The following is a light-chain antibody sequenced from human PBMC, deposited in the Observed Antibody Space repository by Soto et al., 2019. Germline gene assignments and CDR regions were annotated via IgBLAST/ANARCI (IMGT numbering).Light chain of an antibody. J-gene: IGLJ2*01. CDR2: EAN. Sequence: QSALTQPASVSGSPGQSITISCTGTSSDVGSYNLVSWYQQHPGKAPKLMIYEANQRPSGVSNRFSGSKSGNTASLTISGLQAEDEADYFCCSYAGSSAYVVFGGGTQLTVL. CDR1: SSDVGSYNL. CDR3: CSYAGSSAYVV. V-gene: IGLV2-23*01.